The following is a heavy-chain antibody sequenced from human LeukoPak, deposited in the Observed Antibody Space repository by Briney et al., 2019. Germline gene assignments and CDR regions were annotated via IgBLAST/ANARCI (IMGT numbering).Heavy chain of an antibody. CDR3: VSAIRGSPIDY. CDR2: IKTDGSET. Sequence: GGSLRLSCAASGFSFSNYWMGWARQAPGKGLACVANIKTDGSETYYVDSVKGRFTISRDNAKNSLFLQMNSLRAEDTAIYYCVSAIRGSPIDYWGQGTLVSVPS. V-gene: IGHV3-7*01. D-gene: IGHD3-10*01. CDR1: GFSFSNYW. J-gene: IGHJ4*02.